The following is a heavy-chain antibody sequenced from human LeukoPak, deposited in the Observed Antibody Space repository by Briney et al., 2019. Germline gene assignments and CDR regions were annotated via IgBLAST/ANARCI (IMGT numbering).Heavy chain of an antibody. CDR2: ISAYSGNT. D-gene: IGHD3-3*01. Sequence: GASVKVSCKASGYTFSIYGISWVRQAPGQGLEWMGWISAYSGNTNYAQKLQGRVTMTTDTSTSTAYMELRRLRSDDTAVYYCARDLDLWSGYYLFFLAYWGQGTLVTVSS. CDR3: ARDLDLWSGYYLFFLAY. V-gene: IGHV1-18*01. CDR1: GYTFSIYG. J-gene: IGHJ4*02.